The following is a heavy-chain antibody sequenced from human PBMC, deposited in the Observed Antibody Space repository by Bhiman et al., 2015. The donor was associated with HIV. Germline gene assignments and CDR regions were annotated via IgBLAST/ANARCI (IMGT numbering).Heavy chain of an antibody. Sequence: EVQLVESGGGLVKPGGSLRLSCVASGFTFSSYSMNWVRQAPGKGLQWVSSIGPISNYVYYADSLKGRFTISRDDSTNSLYLQIDSLTGEDTAIYYCARDRRLTGYTSSWIRADDPFDVWGQGTMVTVSS. CDR3: ARDRRLTGYTSSWIRADDPFDV. V-gene: IGHV3-21*04. CDR2: IGPISNYV. CDR1: GFTFSSYS. J-gene: IGHJ3*01. D-gene: IGHD6-13*01.